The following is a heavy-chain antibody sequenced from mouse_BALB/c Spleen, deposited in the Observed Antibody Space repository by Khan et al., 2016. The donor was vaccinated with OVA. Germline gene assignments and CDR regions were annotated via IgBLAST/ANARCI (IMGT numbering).Heavy chain of an antibody. CDR2: ISYSGST. V-gene: IGHV3-2*02. Sequence: VQLKESGPGLVKPSQSLSLTCTVTGYSITSGYGWNWIRQFPGNKLEWMGYISYSGSTNYNPSLKSRISITRDNSKNQFFLQLNSVATEDTARYYCARTARIKYWGQGTTLTVSS. CDR3: ARTARIKY. J-gene: IGHJ2*01. D-gene: IGHD1-2*01. CDR1: GYSITSGYG.